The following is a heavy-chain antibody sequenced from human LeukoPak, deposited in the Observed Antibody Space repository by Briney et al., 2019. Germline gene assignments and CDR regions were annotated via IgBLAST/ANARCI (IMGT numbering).Heavy chain of an antibody. CDR1: GGSISSGSYY. CDR2: IYYSGST. CDR3: ARGGSSGWLNFDY. Sequence: PSQTLSLTCTVSGGSISSGSYYWSWIRQPPGKGLEWIGYIYYSGSTYYNPSLKSRVTISVDTSKNQFSLKLSSVTAADTAVYYCARGGSSGWLNFDYWGQGTLVTVSS. D-gene: IGHD6-19*01. J-gene: IGHJ4*02. V-gene: IGHV4-30-4*08.